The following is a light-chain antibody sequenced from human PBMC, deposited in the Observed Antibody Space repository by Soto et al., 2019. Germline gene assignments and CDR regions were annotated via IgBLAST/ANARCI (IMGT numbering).Light chain of an antibody. V-gene: IGKV1-5*03. CDR1: QSISSW. J-gene: IGKJ2*01. Sequence: DIQMTQSPSTLSASVGDRVTITCRAGQSISSWLAWYQQKPGKAPKLLIYKASSLESGVPSRFSGSGSGTEFTLTISSLQPDDFATYYCQQYNSYPYTVGQGTKGDIK. CDR2: KAS. CDR3: QQYNSYPYT.